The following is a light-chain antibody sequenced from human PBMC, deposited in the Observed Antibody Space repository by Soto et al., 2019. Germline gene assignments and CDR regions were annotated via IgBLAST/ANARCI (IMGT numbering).Light chain of an antibody. CDR3: QHYHSQSIT. V-gene: IGKV1-5*01. J-gene: IGKJ4*01. CDR2: AAS. Sequence: DILLIQSPATLSASVGDRITITCRASENIFKFLAWYQQRSGSAPNLLIYAASDLEKGVTSRFSVSGSGTEFTLTIDTLQPNDSSTYFCQHYHSQSITFGGGTQVDVK. CDR1: ENIFKF.